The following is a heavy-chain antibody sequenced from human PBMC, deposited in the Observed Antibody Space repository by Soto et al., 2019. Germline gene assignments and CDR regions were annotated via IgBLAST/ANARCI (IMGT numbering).Heavy chain of an antibody. CDR2: INDGSEE. CDR3: ARDDLFVDNGLDH. CDR1: GFSFSAHG. J-gene: IGHJ4*02. Sequence: QVQLVESGGGVVRPGTSLRLSCAATGFSFSAHGMHWVRQAPGKGLEWLAVINDGSEEGDADSVRGRFTISRDNARNILYLRMENLRAEASALYYCARDDLFVDNGLDHWGQGTLVTVSS. V-gene: IGHV3-33*01. D-gene: IGHD1-1*01.